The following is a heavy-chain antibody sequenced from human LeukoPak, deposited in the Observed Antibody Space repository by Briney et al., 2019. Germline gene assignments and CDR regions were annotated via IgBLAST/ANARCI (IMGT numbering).Heavy chain of an antibody. CDR3: ARDPAMIVVPTGTAGAFDV. CDR1: GGSISSGGYY. J-gene: IGHJ3*01. Sequence: SETLSLICTVSGGSISSGGYYWSWIRQPPGKGLEWIVYIFYRGSTNYNPSLKSRITMSVDTSKNQFSLKLSSVTAADTAVYYCARDPAMIVVPTGTAGAFDVWGQGTVVTVSS. V-gene: IGHV4-31*03. D-gene: IGHD3-22*01. CDR2: IFYRGST.